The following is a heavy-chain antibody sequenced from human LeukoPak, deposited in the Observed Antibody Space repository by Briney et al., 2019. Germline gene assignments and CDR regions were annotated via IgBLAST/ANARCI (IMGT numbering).Heavy chain of an antibody. CDR1: GFTFSDYG. D-gene: IGHD3-22*01. J-gene: IGHJ5*02. V-gene: IGHV3-30*06. Sequence: GGSLRLSCAASGFTFSDYGIHWVRLAPGKGQEWVGVTSPDGSNKFYADSVKGRFTVSRGNSKNTLYLQMNSLRAEDTAVYYCARDNDPDYSSSPGWFDLWGQGTLVTVSS. CDR3: ARDNDPDYSSSPGWFDL. CDR2: TSPDGSNK.